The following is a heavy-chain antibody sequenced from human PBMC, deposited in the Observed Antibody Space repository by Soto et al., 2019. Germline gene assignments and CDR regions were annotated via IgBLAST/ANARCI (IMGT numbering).Heavy chain of an antibody. D-gene: IGHD2-2*01. J-gene: IGHJ4*02. CDR1: GFTFSGYW. CDR2: IKGDGSEK. Sequence: EVQLVESGGGLVQPGGSLRLSCAASGFTFSGYWMSWVCQAPGKGLEWVANIKGDGSEKYYVDSVKGRFTISRDNAKNSLSLQMNSLRVEDTAVYYCAREGRGYCASTSCPGIWGQGTLVTVSS. V-gene: IGHV3-7*01. CDR3: AREGRGYCASTSCPGI.